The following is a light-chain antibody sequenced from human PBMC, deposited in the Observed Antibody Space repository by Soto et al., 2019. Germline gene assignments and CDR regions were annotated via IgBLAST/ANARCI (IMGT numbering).Light chain of an antibody. CDR2: EVS. Sequence: SAQTQPAAVSGSPGQSITISCTGTSSDVGGYNYVSWYQQHPGKGPKLMIYEVSNRPSGVSNRFSGSKSGNTATLTISGLQAEDEADYYCSSYTSTTTRVFGTGTKVTVL. CDR1: SSDVGGYNY. J-gene: IGLJ1*01. V-gene: IGLV2-14*03. CDR3: SSYTSTTTRV.